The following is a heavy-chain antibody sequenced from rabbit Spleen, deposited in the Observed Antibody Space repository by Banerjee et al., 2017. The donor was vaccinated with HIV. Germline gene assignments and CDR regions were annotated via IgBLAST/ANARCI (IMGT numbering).Heavy chain of an antibody. V-gene: IGHV1S45*01. CDR1: GFSFSSSDY. J-gene: IGHJ6*01. CDR3: ARDTSSSFSSYGMDL. Sequence: QEQMVESGGGLVQPEGSLALTCKASGFSFSSSDYICWVRQAPGKGLEWISCIAGSSSGFTYSATWAKGRFTCSKTSSTTVTLQMTSLTAADTATYFCARDTSSSFSSYGMDLWGPGTLVTVS. CDR2: IAGSSSGFT. D-gene: IGHD1-1*01.